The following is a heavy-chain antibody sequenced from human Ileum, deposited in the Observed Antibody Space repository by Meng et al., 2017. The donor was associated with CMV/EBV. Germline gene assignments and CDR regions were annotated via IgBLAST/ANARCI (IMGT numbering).Heavy chain of an antibody. D-gene: IGHD1-26*01. CDR2: IRYDGSHK. CDR3: AKGGIPGEQLSYCFYN. J-gene: IGHJ4*02. V-gene: IGHV3-30*02. CDR1: GFTFSSYD. Sequence: GGSLRLSCAASGFTFSSYDMHWVRQAPDKGLEWVAFIRYDGSHKYYAGSVQGRVTVSRDNSKNTLYLEMNRLRTEDTALYYCAKGGIPGEQLSYCFYNWGQGTLVTVSS.